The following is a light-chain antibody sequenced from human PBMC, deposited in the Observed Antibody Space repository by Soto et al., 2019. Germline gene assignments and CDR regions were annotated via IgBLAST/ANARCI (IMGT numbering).Light chain of an antibody. Sequence: QSALTQPASVSGSPGQSITISCTGTSSDVGGYNFVSWYQHHPGKAPKLIIYDVANRPSGISNRFSGSKSGNTASLTISGLQAEDEADYYCTSYTSSTTYVFGNGTKVTVL. V-gene: IGLV2-14*03. CDR3: TSYTSSTTYV. CDR2: DVA. CDR1: SSDVGGYNF. J-gene: IGLJ1*01.